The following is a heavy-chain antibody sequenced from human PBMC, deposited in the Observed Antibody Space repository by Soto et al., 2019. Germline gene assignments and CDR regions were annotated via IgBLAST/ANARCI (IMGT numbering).Heavy chain of an antibody. D-gene: IGHD3-10*01. V-gene: IGHV1-69*13. CDR3: VTGILWFGNYCYYGMDG. J-gene: IGHJ6*02. CDR1: GGTFSSYS. CDR2: IIPIFGTA. Sequence: ASVKVSCKASGGTFSSYSISCVRQSPGQGLEWMGGIIPIFGTANYAQKFQGRVTVTAEEATSTAYMGLSSLRSEVTVVYYCVTGILWFGNYCYYGMDGWGQGTTVTVSS.